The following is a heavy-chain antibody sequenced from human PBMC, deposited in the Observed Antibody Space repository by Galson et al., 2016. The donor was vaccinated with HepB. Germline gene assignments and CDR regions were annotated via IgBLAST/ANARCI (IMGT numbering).Heavy chain of an antibody. Sequence: SLRLSCAASGFTFYYAWMSWVRQAPGKGLEYIGRIKSKPGGGTADYAAAVKDRFTISRDDSSNTLYLQMNRLKIEDTAIYYRTWIHRSASGITYEDYYYHMDLWGKGTTVTVSS. D-gene: IGHD3-10*01. CDR3: TWIHRSASGITYEDYYYHMDL. J-gene: IGHJ6*03. V-gene: IGHV3-15*01. CDR2: IKSKPGGGTA. CDR1: GFTFYYAW.